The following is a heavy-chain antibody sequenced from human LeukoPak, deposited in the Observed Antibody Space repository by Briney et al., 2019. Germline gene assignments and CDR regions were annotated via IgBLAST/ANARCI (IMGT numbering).Heavy chain of an antibody. Sequence: SETLSLTCTVSGYSISSGYYWGWIRQPPGKGLEWIGSIYHSGSTYYNPSLKSRVTISVDTSKNQFSLKLSSVTAADTAVYYCASSEGGSYYSAYWGQGTLVTVSS. CDR2: IYHSGST. CDR3: ASSEGGSYYSAY. J-gene: IGHJ4*02. V-gene: IGHV4-38-2*02. D-gene: IGHD1-26*01. CDR1: GYSISSGYY.